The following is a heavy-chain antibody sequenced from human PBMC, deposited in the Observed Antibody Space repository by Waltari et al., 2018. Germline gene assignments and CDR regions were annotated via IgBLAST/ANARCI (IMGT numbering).Heavy chain of an antibody. CDR2: MNPNSGKT. Sequence: QVQLVQSGAEVKKPGASVKVSCKASGYTFTSYDINWVRQATGQGREWMGWMNPNSGKTGYAQKFQGRVTMTRNTSISTAYMELSRLRSEDTAVYYCARAGTYYYGSGSYWCDPWGQGTLVTVSS. CDR3: ARAGTYYYGSGSYWCDP. J-gene: IGHJ5*02. D-gene: IGHD3-10*01. V-gene: IGHV1-8*01. CDR1: GYTFTSYD.